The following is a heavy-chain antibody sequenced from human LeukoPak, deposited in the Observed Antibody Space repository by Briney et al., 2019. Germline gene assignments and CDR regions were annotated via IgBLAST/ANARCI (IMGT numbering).Heavy chain of an antibody. D-gene: IGHD3-3*01. J-gene: IGHJ4*02. CDR3: ARDGTESSYYDFWSGYYSPVAVMALRFDY. CDR1: GFTFSSYS. V-gene: IGHV3-21*01. CDR2: ISSSSSYI. Sequence: PGGSLRLSCAASGFTFSSYSMNWVRQAPGKGLEWVSSISSSSSYIYYADSVKGRFTISRDNAKNSLYLQMNSLRAEDTAVYYCARDGTESSYYDFWSGYYSPVAVMALRFDYWGQGTLVTVSS.